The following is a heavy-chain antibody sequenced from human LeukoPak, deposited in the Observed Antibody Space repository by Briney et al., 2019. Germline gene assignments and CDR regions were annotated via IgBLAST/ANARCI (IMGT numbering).Heavy chain of an antibody. D-gene: IGHD3-3*01. CDR1: GGSISSGSYY. J-gene: IGHJ4*02. V-gene: IGHV4-61*02. CDR2: IYIHGTS. CDR3: ARGLASGYPPIPFDY. Sequence: SETLSLTCTVSGGSISSGSYYWSWIRQPAGKGLEWIGRIYIHGTSSYNPSLNSRVTISVDTSKIQFSLNLTSVTAADTAIYYCARGLASGYPPIPFDYWGQGTQVTVSS.